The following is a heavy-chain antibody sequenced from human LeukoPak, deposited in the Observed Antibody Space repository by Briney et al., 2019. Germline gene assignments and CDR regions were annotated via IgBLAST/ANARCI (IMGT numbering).Heavy chain of an antibody. CDR3: ARQSYYYDSSGSYYYMDV. Sequence: PSETLSLTCTVSGGSISSSSYYWGWSRQPPGKGLEWIGSIYYSGSTYYNPSLKSRVTISVDTSKNQLSLKLSSVTAADTAVYYCARQSYYYDSSGSYYYMDVWGKGTTVTVSS. V-gene: IGHV4-39*01. D-gene: IGHD3-22*01. CDR2: IYYSGST. CDR1: GGSISSSSYY. J-gene: IGHJ6*03.